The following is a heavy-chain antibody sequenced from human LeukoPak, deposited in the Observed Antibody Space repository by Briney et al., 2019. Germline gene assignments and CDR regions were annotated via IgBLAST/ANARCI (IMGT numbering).Heavy chain of an antibody. J-gene: IGHJ6*04. CDR1: GFTFSSYG. CDR3: ASWSLLVVTDV. Sequence: GGSLRLSCVASGFTFSSYGISWVRQAPGKGLEWVSAISSTGGTTYYAESVKGHFTISRDNSKNTVYLQMNSLRAEDTAVYYCASWSLLVVTDVWGKGTTVTVSS. CDR2: ISSTGGTT. V-gene: IGHV3-23*01. D-gene: IGHD3-22*01.